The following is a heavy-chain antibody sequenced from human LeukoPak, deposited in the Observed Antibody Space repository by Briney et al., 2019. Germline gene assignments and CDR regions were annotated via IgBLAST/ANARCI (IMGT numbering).Heavy chain of an antibody. CDR3: AGLWELPDGNAFDI. CDR1: GFTFSSYS. V-gene: IGHV3-21*01. J-gene: IGHJ3*02. D-gene: IGHD1-26*01. Sequence: GGSLRLSCAASGFTFSSYSMNWVRQAPGKGLEWVSSISSSSSYIYYADSVKGRFTISRDNAKNSLYLQMNSLRAEDTAVYYCAGLWELPDGNAFDIWGQGTMVTVSS. CDR2: ISSSSSYI.